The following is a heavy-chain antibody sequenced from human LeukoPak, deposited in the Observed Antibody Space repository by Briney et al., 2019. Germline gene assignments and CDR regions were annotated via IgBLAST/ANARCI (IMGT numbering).Heavy chain of an antibody. J-gene: IGHJ5*02. CDR2: MYYSGTT. Sequence: SETLPLTCTVSGGSISSYYWSWIRQPPGKGLEWIGYMYYSGTTNYNPSLKSRVTISVDTSKNQFSLKVSSVTAADTAVYYCARRRSIAAVGTAWFDPWGQGILVTVSS. CDR1: GGSISSYY. V-gene: IGHV4-59*08. D-gene: IGHD6-13*01. CDR3: ARRRSIAAVGTAWFDP.